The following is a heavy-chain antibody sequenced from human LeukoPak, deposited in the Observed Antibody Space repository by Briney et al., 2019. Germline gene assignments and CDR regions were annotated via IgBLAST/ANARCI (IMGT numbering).Heavy chain of an antibody. CDR3: AKRYGDYYRSPFDY. CDR1: GFTFSSYS. D-gene: IGHD4-17*01. CDR2: ISSSSSYI. Sequence: PGGSLRLSCAASGFTFSSYSMNWVRQAPGKGLEWVSSISSSSSYIYYADSVKGRFTISRDNSKNTLYLQMNSLRAEDTAVYYCAKRYGDYYRSPFDYWGQGTLVTVSS. J-gene: IGHJ4*02. V-gene: IGHV3-21*01.